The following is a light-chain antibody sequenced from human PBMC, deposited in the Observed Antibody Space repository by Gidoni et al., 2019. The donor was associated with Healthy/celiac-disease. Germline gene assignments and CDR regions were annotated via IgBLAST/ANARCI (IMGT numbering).Light chain of an antibody. CDR1: QSISSW. Sequence: DIQMTQSPSTLSAYVGDRVTITCRASQSISSWLAWYQQKPGKAPKLLIDKASSLESGVPSRFSGSGSGTEFTLTISSLQPDDFATYYCQQYNSSWTFGQGTKVEIK. CDR3: QQYNSSWT. J-gene: IGKJ1*01. CDR2: KAS. V-gene: IGKV1-5*03.